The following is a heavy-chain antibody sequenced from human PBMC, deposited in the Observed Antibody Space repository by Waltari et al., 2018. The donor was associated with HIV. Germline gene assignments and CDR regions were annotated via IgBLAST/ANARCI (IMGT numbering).Heavy chain of an antibody. Sequence: QVQLVASGGGVVQPGSSLRLSCAASGFTLRSYGMPWVRQAPGKGLEWVAVISYDGSNKYYADSVKGRFTISRDNSKNTLYLQMNSLRAEDTAVYYCAKGSAPGNVDYWGQGTLVTVSS. J-gene: IGHJ4*02. CDR3: AKGSAPGNVDY. CDR2: ISYDGSNK. CDR1: GFTLRSYG. D-gene: IGHD6-13*01. V-gene: IGHV3-30*18.